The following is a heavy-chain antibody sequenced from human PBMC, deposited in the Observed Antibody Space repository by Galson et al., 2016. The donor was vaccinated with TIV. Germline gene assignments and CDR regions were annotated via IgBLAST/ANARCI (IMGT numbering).Heavy chain of an antibody. Sequence: PALVTPTQTLTLTCTFSGFSLNTRGVGVGWIRQPPGKALEWLALIYWDDDKRYSPSLKNRLTITKDTSKNPVALTMTNMDPVETATYYCAHSNLQWLIKAFDFWGQGTLVTVSS. V-gene: IGHV2-5*02. CDR2: IYWDDDK. J-gene: IGHJ4*02. CDR1: GFSLNTRGVG. CDR3: AHSNLQWLIKAFDF. D-gene: IGHD6-19*01.